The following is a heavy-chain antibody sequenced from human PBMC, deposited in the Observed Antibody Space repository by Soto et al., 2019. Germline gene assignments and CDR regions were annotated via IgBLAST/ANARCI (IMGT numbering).Heavy chain of an antibody. CDR1: GGSISSGGYS. J-gene: IGHJ5*02. CDR2: IYHSGST. CDR3: ATQEVGGSYVYTFDP. V-gene: IGHV4-30-2*03. Sequence: PSETLSLTCAVSGGSISSGGYSWSWIRQPPGKGLEWIGNIYHSGSTYYNPSLKSRATISVDTSKNQFSLKLSSVTAADTAVYYCATQEVGGSYVYTFDPWGQGTLVTVSS. D-gene: IGHD1-26*01.